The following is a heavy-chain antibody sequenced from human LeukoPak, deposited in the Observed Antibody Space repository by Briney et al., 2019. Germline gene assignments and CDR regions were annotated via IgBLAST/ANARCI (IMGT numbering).Heavy chain of an antibody. D-gene: IGHD3-22*01. Sequence: ASVKVSCKASGYTFTGYYMHWVRQAPGQGLEWMGWINPNSGGTNYVQKFQGRVTMTRDTSISTAYMELSRLRSDDTAVYYCARDYDSSGYLDYWGQGTLVTVSS. J-gene: IGHJ4*02. V-gene: IGHV1-2*02. CDR2: INPNSGGT. CDR1: GYTFTGYY. CDR3: ARDYDSSGYLDY.